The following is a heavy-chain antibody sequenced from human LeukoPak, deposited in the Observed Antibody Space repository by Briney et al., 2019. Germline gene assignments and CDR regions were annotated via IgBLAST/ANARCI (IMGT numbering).Heavy chain of an antibody. J-gene: IGHJ4*02. V-gene: IGHV4-59*01. D-gene: IGHD3-22*01. CDR3: ARDLGEYDSSGYYLDY. CDR2: IYYSGST. Sequence: SETLSLTCTVSGGSISSYYWSWIRQPPGKGLEWIGYIYYSGSTNYNPSLKSRVTISVDTSKNQFSLKLSSVTAADTAVYYCARDLGEYDSSGYYLDYWGQGTLVTVSS. CDR1: GGSISSYY.